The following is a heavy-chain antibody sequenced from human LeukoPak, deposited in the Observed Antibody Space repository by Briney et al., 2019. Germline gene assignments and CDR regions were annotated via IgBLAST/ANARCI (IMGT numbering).Heavy chain of an antibody. CDR1: GYIFTSYW. Sequence: GESLKISCKGSGYIFTSYWIGWVRQMPGKGLEWMGIIYPGDSDTRYSPSFQGQVTISADKSISTAYLQWSSLKASDTAMYYCARQGTYYYDSRGYYWDDAFDIWGQGTMVTVSS. D-gene: IGHD3-22*01. CDR3: ARQGTYYYDSRGYYWDDAFDI. V-gene: IGHV5-51*01. J-gene: IGHJ3*02. CDR2: IYPGDSDT.